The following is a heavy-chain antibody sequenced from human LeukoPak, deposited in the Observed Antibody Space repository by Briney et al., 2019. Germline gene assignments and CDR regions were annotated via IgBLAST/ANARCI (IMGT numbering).Heavy chain of an antibody. Sequence: RSSETLSLTCAVYGGSFSGYYWSWIRQPPGKGLEWIGEINHSGSTNYNPSLKSRVTISVDTSKNQFSLKLSSVTAADTAVYYCARGPSWGGVIFYWGQGTLVTVSS. CDR2: INHSGST. CDR1: GGSFSGYY. CDR3: ARGPSWGGVIFY. V-gene: IGHV4-34*01. J-gene: IGHJ4*02. D-gene: IGHD3-10*01.